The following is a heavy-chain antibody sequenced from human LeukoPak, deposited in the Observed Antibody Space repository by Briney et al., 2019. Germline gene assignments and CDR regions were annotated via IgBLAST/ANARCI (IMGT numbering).Heavy chain of an antibody. V-gene: IGHV3-74*01. CDR2: INHDGSNT. CDR3: VRDKSVYFDY. J-gene: IGHJ4*02. CDR1: GFTFTTFW. Sequence: PGGSLRLSCAASGFTFTTFWMHWVRQAPGKGLVWVSRINHDGSNTNYADSVKGRFTISRDNAKNTVYLQMNSLRAEDTAVYYCVRDKSVYFDYWGQGTLVTVSS.